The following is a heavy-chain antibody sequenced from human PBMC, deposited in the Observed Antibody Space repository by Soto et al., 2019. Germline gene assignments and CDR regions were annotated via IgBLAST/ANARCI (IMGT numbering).Heavy chain of an antibody. J-gene: IGHJ4*02. Sequence: QITLNESGPPLVKPTQTLTLTCTFSGFSLSTRDVGVGWIRQPPGEALEWLGVVYWDDSKTYSPSLESRLTIPQDTAKHQVVLRMTKMDPVDTATYYCAHCRGGVASFWGQGTLVTVSS. V-gene: IGHV2-5*02. D-gene: IGHD2-2*01. CDR2: VYWDDSK. CDR1: GFSLSTRDVG. CDR3: AHCRGGVASF.